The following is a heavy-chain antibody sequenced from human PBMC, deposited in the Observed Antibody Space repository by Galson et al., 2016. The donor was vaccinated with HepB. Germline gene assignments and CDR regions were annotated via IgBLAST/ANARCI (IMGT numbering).Heavy chain of an antibody. J-gene: IGHJ3*02. CDR3: AKDVRGTLDAFDM. D-gene: IGHD1-7*01. Sequence: SLRLSCAASGFTFDDYAMHWVRQAPGKGLEWVSGIRWNSGETGYADSVKGRFTISRDNAKNSLYLPMHSLRDEDTALYYCAKDVRGTLDAFDMWGQGKMVTGSS. CDR1: GFTFDDYA. CDR2: IRWNSGET. V-gene: IGHV3-9*01.